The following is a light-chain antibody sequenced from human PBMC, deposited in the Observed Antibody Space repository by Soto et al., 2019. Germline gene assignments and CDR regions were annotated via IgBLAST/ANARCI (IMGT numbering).Light chain of an antibody. CDR3: QQLRSYPST. J-gene: IGKJ4*01. CDR2: AAS. Sequence: AIRMTQSPCSVSASTGDRVTSTCRASQGISSYLAWYQQKPGEAPKLLIYAASTLHGGVPSRFSGSGSGTDFALTITSLQAEDFATYYCQQLRSYPSTFGGGTKVDIK. CDR1: QGISSY. V-gene: IGKV1-8*01.